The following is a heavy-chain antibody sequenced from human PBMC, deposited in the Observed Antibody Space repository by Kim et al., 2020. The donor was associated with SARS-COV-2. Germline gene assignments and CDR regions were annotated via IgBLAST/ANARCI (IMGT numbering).Heavy chain of an antibody. Sequence: SETLSLTCTVSSASISSSSNYWAWIRQPPGKGLEWIGSIYYSGSTYHNPSLKSRVTISVDTSKNQFSLRLSSVTATDTAVYYCARQYYGMDVWGQGTTVTVSS. J-gene: IGHJ6*02. CDR1: SASISSSSNY. V-gene: IGHV4-39*01. CDR3: ARQYYGMDV. CDR2: IYYSGST.